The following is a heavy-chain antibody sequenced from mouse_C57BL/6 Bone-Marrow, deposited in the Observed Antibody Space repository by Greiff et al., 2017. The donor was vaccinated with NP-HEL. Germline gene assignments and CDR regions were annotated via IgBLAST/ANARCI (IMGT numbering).Heavy chain of an antibody. Sequence: EVKLQESGGGLVKPGGSLKLSCAASGFTFSSYAMSWVRQTPEKRLEWVATISDGGSYTYYPDNVKGRFTISRDNAKNNLYLQMSHLKSEDTAMYYCARDHLYYYGSSYAYFDVWGTGTTVTVSS. D-gene: IGHD1-1*01. CDR2: ISDGGSYT. J-gene: IGHJ1*03. CDR3: ARDHLYYYGSSYAYFDV. CDR1: GFTFSSYA. V-gene: IGHV5-4*01.